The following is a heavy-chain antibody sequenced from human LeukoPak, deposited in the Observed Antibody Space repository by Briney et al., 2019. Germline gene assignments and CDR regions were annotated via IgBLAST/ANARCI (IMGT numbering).Heavy chain of an antibody. D-gene: IGHD4-23*01. V-gene: IGHV4-59*01. J-gene: IGHJ4*02. CDR3: ATDYGGTLSY. Sequence: SETLSLTCTVSGGSISSYYWSWIRQPPGKGLEWIGYIYYSGSTNYNPALKSRVTISVDTSKNQFSLKLSSVTAADTAVYYCATDYGGTLSYWGQGTLVTVSS. CDR1: GGSISSYY. CDR2: IYYSGST.